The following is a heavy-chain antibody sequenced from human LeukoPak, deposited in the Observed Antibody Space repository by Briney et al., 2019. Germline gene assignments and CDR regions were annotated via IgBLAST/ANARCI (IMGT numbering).Heavy chain of an antibody. CDR1: GFTFSSYD. CDR2: IGTAGDT. D-gene: IGHD6-13*01. CDR3: ARAHGQLVPFDY. Sequence: GGSLRLSCAASGFTFSSYDMHWVRQATGKGLEWVSAIGTAGDTCYPGSVKGRFTISRENAKNSLYLQMNSLRAEDTAVYYCARAHGQLVPFDYWGQGTLVTVSS. J-gene: IGHJ4*02. V-gene: IGHV3-13*01.